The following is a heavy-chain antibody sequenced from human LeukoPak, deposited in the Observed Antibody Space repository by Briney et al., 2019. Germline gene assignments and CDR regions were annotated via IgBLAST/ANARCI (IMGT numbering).Heavy chain of an antibody. Sequence: PGGSLRLSGAASGFTFSSYGMHWVRQAPGKGLEWVAVIWYDGSNKYYADSVKGRFTISRDNSKNTLYLQMNSLRAEDTAVYYCARDKTEYYYDSSGYYADYWGQGTPVTVSS. CDR3: ARDKTEYYYDSSGYYADY. CDR1: GFTFSSYG. D-gene: IGHD3-22*01. J-gene: IGHJ4*02. V-gene: IGHV3-33*01. CDR2: IWYDGSNK.